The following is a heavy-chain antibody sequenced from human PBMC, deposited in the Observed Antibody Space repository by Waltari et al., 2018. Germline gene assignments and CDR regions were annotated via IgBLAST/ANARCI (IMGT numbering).Heavy chain of an antibody. CDR2: FDPEDGET. V-gene: IGHV1-24*01. J-gene: IGHJ2*01. D-gene: IGHD6-19*01. Sequence: QVQLVQSGAEVKKPGASVKVSCKVSGYTLTELSMPWVRQAPGKGLEWMGGFDPEDGETIYAQKFQGRVTMTEDTSTDTAYMELSSLRSEDTAVYYCATDYKSSGWGYWYFDLWGRGTLVTVSS. CDR3: ATDYKSSGWGYWYFDL. CDR1: GYTLTELS.